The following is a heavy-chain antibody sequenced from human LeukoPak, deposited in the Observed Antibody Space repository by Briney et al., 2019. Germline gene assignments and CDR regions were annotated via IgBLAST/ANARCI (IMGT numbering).Heavy chain of an antibody. CDR1: GFTFSDYY. J-gene: IGHJ4*02. V-gene: IGHV3-11*05. CDR3: AKVIREVDMSYDY. D-gene: IGHD5-24*01. CDR2: ISSSSSYT. Sequence: GGSLRLSCAASGFTFSDYYMSWIRQAPGKGLEWVSYISSSSSYTNYADSVKGRFTISRDNAKNSLYLQMNSLRAEDTAVYYCAKVIREVDMSYDYWGQGALVTVPS.